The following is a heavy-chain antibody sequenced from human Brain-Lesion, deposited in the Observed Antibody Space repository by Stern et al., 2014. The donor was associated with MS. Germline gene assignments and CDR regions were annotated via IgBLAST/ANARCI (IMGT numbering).Heavy chain of an antibody. CDR3: ARGERWFDS. J-gene: IGHJ5*01. V-gene: IGHV3-74*02. CDR2: VNNDGRRT. CDR1: GFTFSNYW. Sequence: MQLVQSGGGLVQPGGSLRLSCAASGFTFSNYWMHWVRQAPGKGLVWVSRVNNDGRRTSYADSVKGRVTMSRDNAKNTLYLQMNSLRVEDTAIYYCARGERWFDSWGQGTLVTVSS. D-gene: IGHD3-10*01.